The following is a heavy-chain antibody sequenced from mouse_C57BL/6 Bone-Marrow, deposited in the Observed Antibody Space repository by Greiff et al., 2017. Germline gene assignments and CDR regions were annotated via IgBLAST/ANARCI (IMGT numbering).Heavy chain of an antibody. V-gene: IGHV1-85*01. J-gene: IGHJ3*01. D-gene: IGHD2-2*01. CDR1: GYTFTSYD. CDR2: IYPRDGST. Sequence: QVQLQQSGPELVKPGASVKLSCKASGYTFTSYDINWVKQRPGQGLEWIGWIYPRDGSTKYNQKFKGKATLTVDTSSSTAYMELHSLTSADSAVYFCARNGYDGGLAYWGQGTMVTVSA. CDR3: ARNGYDGGLAY.